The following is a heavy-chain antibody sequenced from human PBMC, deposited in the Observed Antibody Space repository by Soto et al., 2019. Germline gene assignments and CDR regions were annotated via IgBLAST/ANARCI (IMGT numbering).Heavy chain of an antibody. CDR2: IRDRAYNYAT. CDR1: GFVFKDYS. V-gene: IGHV3-73*01. D-gene: IGHD3-10*01. Sequence: EVLLVESGGGLVQPGGSLRLSCEASGFVFKDYSIHWVRQASGKGLEWVGGIRDRAYNYATADAASVKGRFTISRDDSNNKAYLQMDSLKTEDTAIYYCTRLISAAQDSWGQGTRFTVSS. J-gene: IGHJ4*02. CDR3: TRLISAAQDS.